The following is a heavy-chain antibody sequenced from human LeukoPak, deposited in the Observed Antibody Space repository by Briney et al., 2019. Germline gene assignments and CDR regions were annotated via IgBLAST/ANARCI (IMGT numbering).Heavy chain of an antibody. CDR1: GFTFSSYG. D-gene: IGHD3-10*01. CDR2: IWYDGSNK. V-gene: IGHV3-33*06. Sequence: GGSLRLSCAASGFTFSSYGMHWVRQAPGKGLEWVAVIWYDGSNKYYADSVKGRFTISRDNSKKTLYLQMNGLRAEDTAVYYCAKESGTELDYWGQGTLVTVSS. CDR3: AKESGTELDY. J-gene: IGHJ4*02.